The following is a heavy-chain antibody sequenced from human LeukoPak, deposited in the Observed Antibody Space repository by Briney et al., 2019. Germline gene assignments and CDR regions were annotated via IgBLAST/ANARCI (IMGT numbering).Heavy chain of an antibody. CDR1: GYTFTGYY. CDR3: ARGYSYSMDV. Sequence: ASVKVSCKASGYTFTGYYMHWVRQAPGQGLESMGWINPNSGGTNYEQKFQGRVTMTRDTSVTTAYMEVSRLTSDDTAVYYCARGYSYSMDVWGQGTTVTVSS. D-gene: IGHD2-15*01. CDR2: INPNSGGT. J-gene: IGHJ6*02. V-gene: IGHV1-2*02.